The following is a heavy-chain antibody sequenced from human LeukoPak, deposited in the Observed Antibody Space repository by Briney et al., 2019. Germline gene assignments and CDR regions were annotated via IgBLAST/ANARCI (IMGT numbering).Heavy chain of an antibody. D-gene: IGHD3-10*01. CDR3: ARRAYYYGSGSSLGY. J-gene: IGHJ4*02. Sequence: PSETLSLTCTVSGGSISSSSYYWGWIRQPPGKGLEWIGSIYYSGSTYYNPSLKSRVTISVDTSKNQFSLKLSSVTAADTAVYYCARRAYYYGSGSSLGYWGQGTLVTVSS. CDR1: GGSISSSSYY. CDR2: IYYSGST. V-gene: IGHV4-39*01.